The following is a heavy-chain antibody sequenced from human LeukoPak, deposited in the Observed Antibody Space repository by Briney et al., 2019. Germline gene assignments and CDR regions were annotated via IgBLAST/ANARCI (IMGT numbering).Heavy chain of an antibody. V-gene: IGHV3-74*01. CDR3: AKVPWKGYGSGSSNF. CDR2: INSDGSST. D-gene: IGHD3-10*01. CDR1: GFTFSSYW. Sequence: GGSLRLSCAASGFTFSSYWMHWVRQAPGKGLVWVSRINSDGSSTGYADSVKGRFTISRDNSKNTLSLQMNSLRAEDTAVYYCAKVPWKGYGSGSSNFWGQGTLVTVSS. J-gene: IGHJ4*02.